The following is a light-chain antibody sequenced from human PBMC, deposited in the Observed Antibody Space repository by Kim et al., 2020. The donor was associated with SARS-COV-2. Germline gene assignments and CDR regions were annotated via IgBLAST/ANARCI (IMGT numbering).Light chain of an antibody. Sequence: SPGEGATLSGRSSQSIISPYLAWFQQKPGQAPRLLMYGASYRATDIPDRFSGSASGTVFTLTISRLEPEDSAVYYCHYYGTSFLTFGGGTKVDIK. CDR1: QSIISPY. CDR2: GAS. V-gene: IGKV3-20*01. J-gene: IGKJ4*01. CDR3: HYYGTSFLT.